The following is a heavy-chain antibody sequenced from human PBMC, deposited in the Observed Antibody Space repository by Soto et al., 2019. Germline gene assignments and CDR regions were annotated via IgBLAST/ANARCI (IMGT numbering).Heavy chain of an antibody. Sequence: QVQLVQSGAEVKKPGASVKVSCKASGYTFTGYYMHWVRQAPGQGLEWMGWINPNSGGTNYAQKFQGWVTMTRDTSISTAYMELSRLRSDDTAAYYCARENSSSWLYYFDYWGQGTLVTVSS. CDR2: INPNSGGT. J-gene: IGHJ4*02. D-gene: IGHD6-13*01. V-gene: IGHV1-2*04. CDR1: GYTFTGYY. CDR3: ARENSSSWLYYFDY.